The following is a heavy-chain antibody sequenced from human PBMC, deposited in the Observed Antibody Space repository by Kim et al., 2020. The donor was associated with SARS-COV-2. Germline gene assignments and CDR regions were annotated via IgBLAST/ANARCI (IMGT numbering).Heavy chain of an antibody. Sequence: ISDSGVRTHSADSVKGRFTISRDNSKSTLFLHMNSLRAEDTAIYYCEASDYWGQGSLVTVSS. CDR3: EASDY. CDR2: ISDSGVRT. V-gene: IGHV3-23*01. J-gene: IGHJ4*02.